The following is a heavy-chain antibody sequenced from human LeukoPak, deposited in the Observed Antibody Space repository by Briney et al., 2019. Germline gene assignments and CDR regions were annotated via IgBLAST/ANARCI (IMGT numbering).Heavy chain of an antibody. V-gene: IGHV3-7*03. J-gene: IGHJ4*02. D-gene: IGHD4-17*01. Sequence: GGSLRLSCTVSGFTFRNYWMAWVRQAPGKGLEWVSNIRGDEGDKNSVDSVKGRFTISRDNAKKSLYLQMNCLRVEDTAVYYCARDVGGALDYWGQGTLVTVSS. CDR1: GFTFRNYW. CDR2: IRGDEGDK. CDR3: ARDVGGALDY.